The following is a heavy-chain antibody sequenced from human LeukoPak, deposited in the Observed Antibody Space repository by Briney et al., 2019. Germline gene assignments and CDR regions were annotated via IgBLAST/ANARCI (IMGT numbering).Heavy chain of an antibody. V-gene: IGHV3-23*01. J-gene: IGHJ6*03. CDR3: TKCILTGYYKGYMDV. Sequence: PGGSLRLSCAASGFTFSSYGLSWVRQAPGKGLEWVSAISGSGANTYYADSVKGRFTISRDNSKNTLYLQMNSLRAEDTAVYYCTKCILTGYYKGYMDVWGKGTTVTISS. CDR2: ISGSGANT. D-gene: IGHD3-9*01. CDR1: GFTFSSYG.